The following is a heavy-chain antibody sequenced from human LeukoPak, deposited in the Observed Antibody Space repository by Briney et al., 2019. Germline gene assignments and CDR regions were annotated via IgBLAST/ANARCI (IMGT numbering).Heavy chain of an antibody. CDR3: AKEVVYGDWAFDI. J-gene: IGHJ3*02. CDR2: INSDGRST. CDR1: GFTFSSYW. Sequence: GGSLRLSCAASGFTFSSYWMHWVRQAPGKGLVWVSRINSDGRSTSYADSVKGRFTISRDNAENTLYLQMNSLRAEDTAVYYCAKEVVYGDWAFDIWGQGTMVTVSS. D-gene: IGHD2-21*01. V-gene: IGHV3-74*01.